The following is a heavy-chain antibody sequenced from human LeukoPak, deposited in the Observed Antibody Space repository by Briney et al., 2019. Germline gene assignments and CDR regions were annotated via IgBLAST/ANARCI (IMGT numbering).Heavy chain of an antibody. D-gene: IGHD3-9*01. J-gene: IGHJ3*02. CDR1: GFTFTTYG. V-gene: IGHV3-33*01. CDR2: IYYDGSKK. CDR3: ARLGYYDILTGYYIWGAFDI. Sequence: GGSLRLSCAASGFTFTTYGMHWVRQAPGKGLEWVAVIYYDGSKKFYGDSVTGRFTISRDNSKNTVYLQMNSLRAEDTAVYYCARLGYYDILTGYYIWGAFDIWGQGTMVTVSS.